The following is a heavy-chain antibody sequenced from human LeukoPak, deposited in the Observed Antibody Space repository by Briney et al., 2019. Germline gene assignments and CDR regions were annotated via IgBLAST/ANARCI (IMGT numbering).Heavy chain of an antibody. CDR1: GGSISSYY. V-gene: IGHV4-4*07. CDR2: IYTSGST. D-gene: IGHD6-13*01. J-gene: IGHJ6*02. CDR3: ARGGDSSSWYYYYGMDV. Sequence: PSETLFLTCTVSGGSISSYYWSWIRQPAGKGLEWIGRIYTSGSTNYNPSLKSRVTMSVDTSKNQFSLKLSSVTAADTAVYYCARGGDSSSWYYYYGMDVWGQGTTVTVSS.